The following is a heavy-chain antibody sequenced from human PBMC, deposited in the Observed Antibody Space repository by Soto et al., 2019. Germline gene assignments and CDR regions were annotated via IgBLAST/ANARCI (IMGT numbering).Heavy chain of an antibody. CDR1: GFTLSAYW. CDR2: INRDGSKK. V-gene: IGHV3-7*05. D-gene: IGHD6-13*01. J-gene: IGHJ3*02. CDR3: ARDVAPGSSSLYLDAFDI. Sequence: EVQLEESGGDLVQPGGSLRLSCAASGFTLSAYWMTWVRQAPGKGLEWVANINRDGSKKSYLDSVRGRFTISRDNVGNSLYLQMDSLRADDTALYYCARDVAPGSSSLYLDAFDIWAQATMVTVSS.